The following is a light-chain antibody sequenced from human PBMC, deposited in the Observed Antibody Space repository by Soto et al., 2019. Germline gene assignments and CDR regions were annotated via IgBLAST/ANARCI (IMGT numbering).Light chain of an antibody. Sequence: EIVMTQSPATLSVSPGERATLSCRASQSVSSNLAWYQQKPGQAPRLLIYGASTRATGIPARFSGSGSGTEFTLTISSLKSEDFAVYYCQQYNNWLSTFGQGTRLEIK. CDR2: GAS. CDR3: QQYNNWLST. CDR1: QSVSSN. J-gene: IGKJ5*01. V-gene: IGKV3-15*01.